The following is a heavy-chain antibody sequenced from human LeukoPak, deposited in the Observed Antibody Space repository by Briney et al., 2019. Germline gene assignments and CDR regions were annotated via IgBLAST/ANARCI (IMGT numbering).Heavy chain of an antibody. CDR1: GYTFTSYG. Sequence: GASVKVSCKASGYTFTSYGISWVRQAPGQGLEWMGWISAYNGNTNYAQKLQGRVTMTTDTSASTAYVELRSLRSDDTAVYYCARDSWFGELLRGDYWGQGTLVTVSS. V-gene: IGHV1-18*04. CDR2: ISAYNGNT. J-gene: IGHJ4*02. CDR3: ARDSWFGELLRGDY. D-gene: IGHD3-10*01.